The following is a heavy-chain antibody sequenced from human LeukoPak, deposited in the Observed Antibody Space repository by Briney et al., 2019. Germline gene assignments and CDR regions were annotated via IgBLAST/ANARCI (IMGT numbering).Heavy chain of an antibody. D-gene: IGHD5-24*01. CDR3: ARDQMATHTRGFDP. Sequence: PSETLSLTCAVYGGPFSGYYWSWIRQPPGKGLEWIGEINHSGSTNYNPSLKSRVTISVDTSKNQFSLKLSSVTAADTAVYYCARDQMATHTRGFDPWGQGTLVTVSS. CDR2: INHSGST. J-gene: IGHJ5*02. CDR1: GGPFSGYY. V-gene: IGHV4-34*01.